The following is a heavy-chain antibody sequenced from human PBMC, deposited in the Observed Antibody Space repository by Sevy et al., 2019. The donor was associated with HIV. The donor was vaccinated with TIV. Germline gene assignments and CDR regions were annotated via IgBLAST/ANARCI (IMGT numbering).Heavy chain of an antibody. J-gene: IGHJ6*02. CDR1: GFTFSSYG. CDR2: IWYDGSNK. V-gene: IGHV3-33*01. D-gene: IGHD5-18*01. Sequence: GGSLRLSCAASGFTFSSYGMHWVRQAPGKGLEWVAVIWYDGSNKYYADSVKGRFTISRDNSKNTLYLQMNSLRAEDTAVYYCARDSNGYSYGSHYYYGMDVWGPGTTVTVSS. CDR3: ARDSNGYSYGSHYYYGMDV.